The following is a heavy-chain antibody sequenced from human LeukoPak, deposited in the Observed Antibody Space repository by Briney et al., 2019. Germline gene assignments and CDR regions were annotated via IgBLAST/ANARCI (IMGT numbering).Heavy chain of an antibody. D-gene: IGHD3-10*01. J-gene: IGHJ4*02. V-gene: IGHV3-30*04. Sequence: GGSLRLSRAASGFTFSSYAMHWVRQAPGKGLEWVAVISYDGSNKYYADSVKGRFTISRDNSKNTLYLQMNSLRAEDTAIYYCAKDLVTGSLDYWGQGTLVTVSS. CDR1: GFTFSSYA. CDR3: AKDLVTGSLDY. CDR2: ISYDGSNK.